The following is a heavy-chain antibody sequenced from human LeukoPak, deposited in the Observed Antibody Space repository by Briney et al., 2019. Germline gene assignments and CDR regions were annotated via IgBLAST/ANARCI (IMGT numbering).Heavy chain of an antibody. D-gene: IGHD3-10*01. CDR1: GGSISSSSYY. CDR3: ARWYYYGSGSFDY. CDR2: IYYSGST. V-gene: IGHV4-39*01. J-gene: IGHJ4*02. Sequence: SETLSLTCTVSGGSISSSSYYWGWIRQPPGKGLEWSGSIYYSGSTYYNPSLKSRVTISVDTSKNQFSLKLSSVTAADTAVYYCARWYYYGSGSFDYWGQGTLVTVSS.